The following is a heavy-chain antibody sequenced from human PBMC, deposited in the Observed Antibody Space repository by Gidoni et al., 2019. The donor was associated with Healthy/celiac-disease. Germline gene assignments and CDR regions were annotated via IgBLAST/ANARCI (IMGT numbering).Heavy chain of an antibody. CDR3: ARGGSVVYVFDL. J-gene: IGHJ3*01. Sequence: EMPLVESGVGLVQHVGSLRLFCAPSRLSFSSYSMTWVRQAPGKGLEWVSYMSSSSDTKYYTDSVKGRFTISRDNAKNSLYLQMNSLKDEDTAVYYCARGGSVVYVFDLWGQGAMVTVSS. D-gene: IGHD2-8*02. CDR1: RLSFSSYS. CDR2: MSSSSDTK. V-gene: IGHV3-48*02.